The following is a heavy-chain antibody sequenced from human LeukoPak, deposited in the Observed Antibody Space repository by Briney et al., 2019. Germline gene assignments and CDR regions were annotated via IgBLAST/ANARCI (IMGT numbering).Heavy chain of an antibody. CDR3: AIARKGYYFDY. Sequence: GGSLRLSCAASGFTFSDNYMTWIRQAPGKGLEWVSYISNTGSTTYYADPVKGRFTISRDNAKNSLYLQMNSLRAEDTAVYYCAIARKGYYFDYWGQGTLVTVSS. V-gene: IGHV3-11*04. J-gene: IGHJ4*02. D-gene: IGHD1-14*01. CDR2: ISNTGSTT. CDR1: GFTFSDNY.